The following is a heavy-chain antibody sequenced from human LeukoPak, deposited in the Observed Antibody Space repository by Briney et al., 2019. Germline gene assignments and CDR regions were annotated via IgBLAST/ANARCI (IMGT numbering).Heavy chain of an antibody. J-gene: IGHJ4*02. CDR2: IRNKDDGRTT. D-gene: IGHD5-18*01. CDR1: AFSFIDYA. V-gene: IGHV3-49*04. CDR3: TREGDTAMVRRYFDY. Sequence: PARALLLSSTAAAFSFIDYAMSWGRRPPPQGLEWVGFIRNKDDGRTTEYAASVRGRFTISRDNSKSIAYLQMNSLKTEDTAVYYCTREGDTAMVRRYFDYWGQGTLVTVSS.